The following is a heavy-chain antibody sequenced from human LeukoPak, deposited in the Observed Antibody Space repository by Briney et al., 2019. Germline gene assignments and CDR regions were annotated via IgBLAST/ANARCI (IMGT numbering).Heavy chain of an antibody. V-gene: IGHV3-73*01. Sequence: GGSLRLSCAASGFTLSGSAMHWVRQASGKGLEWGGRIRSKANTYATAYAASVRGRFTISRDESKNTADLQMNSLKTEDTAVYYCTRRSTDDSSGYYSTWGQGTLVTVSS. CDR2: IRSKANTYAT. CDR1: GFTLSGSA. CDR3: TRRSTDDSSGYYST. J-gene: IGHJ5*02. D-gene: IGHD3-22*01.